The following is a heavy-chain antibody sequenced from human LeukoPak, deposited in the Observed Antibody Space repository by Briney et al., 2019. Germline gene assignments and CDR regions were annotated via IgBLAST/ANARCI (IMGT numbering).Heavy chain of an antibody. Sequence: GESLKISCKGSGYSFTSYWIAWVRQMPGKSLEWMGIIYPGDSDTRYSPSFQGQVTISVDKSISTAYLQWSSLKASDTAMYYCARRRDGSASPPPADWGQETLVIVSS. V-gene: IGHV5-51*01. J-gene: IGHJ4*02. CDR1: GYSFTSYW. CDR3: ARRRDGSASPPPAD. CDR2: IYPGDSDT. D-gene: IGHD3-10*01.